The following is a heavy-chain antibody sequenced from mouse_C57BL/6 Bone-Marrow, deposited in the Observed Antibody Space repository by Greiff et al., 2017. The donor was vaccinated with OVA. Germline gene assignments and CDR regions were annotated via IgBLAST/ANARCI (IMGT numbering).Heavy chain of an antibody. CDR3: ALYYYNFDY. D-gene: IGHD1-1*01. CDR1: GYTFTSYG. Sequence: VQRVESGAELARPGASVKLSCKASGYTFTSYGISWVKQRTGQGLEWIGEIYPRSGNTYYNEKFKGKATLTADKSSSTAYMELRSLTSEDSAVYFCALYYYNFDYWGQGTTLTVSS. J-gene: IGHJ2*01. V-gene: IGHV1-81*01. CDR2: IYPRSGNT.